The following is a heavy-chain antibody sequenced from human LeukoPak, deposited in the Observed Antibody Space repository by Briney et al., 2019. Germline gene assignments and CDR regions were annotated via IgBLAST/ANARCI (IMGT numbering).Heavy chain of an antibody. Sequence: ASVKVSCKASGGTFSSYAISWVRQAPGQGLEWMGGIIPIFGTANYAQKFQGRVTITADKSTSTAYMELSSLRSEDTAVYYCARAGAPDDYYHYYYMDVWGKGTTVTISS. CDR1: GGTFSSYA. CDR2: IIPIFGTA. V-gene: IGHV1-69*06. CDR3: ARAGAPDDYYHYYYMDV. D-gene: IGHD3-10*01. J-gene: IGHJ6*03.